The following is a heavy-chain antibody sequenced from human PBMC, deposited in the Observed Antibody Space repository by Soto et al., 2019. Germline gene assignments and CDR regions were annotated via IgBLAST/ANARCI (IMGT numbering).Heavy chain of an antibody. CDR3: AREATMVRGVGWFDS. V-gene: IGHV1-46*01. CDR2: INPSGGST. CDR1: VYTFTRYY. J-gene: IGHJ5*01. D-gene: IGHD3-10*01. Sequence: QVQLVQAGAEVKKPGASVKVSCKASVYTFTRYYMHWVRQAPGQGLEWMGIINPSGGSTSYAQKFQGRVTMTRETSTSTVYMELSSLRSEDTAVYYCAREATMVRGVGWFDSWGQGTLVTVSS.